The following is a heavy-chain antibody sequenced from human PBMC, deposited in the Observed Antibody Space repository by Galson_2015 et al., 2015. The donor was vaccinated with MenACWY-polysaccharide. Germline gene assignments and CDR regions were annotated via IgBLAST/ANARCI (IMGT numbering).Heavy chain of an antibody. J-gene: IGHJ6*02. D-gene: IGHD5-18*01. Sequence: SLRLSCAASGFTFSDYYMSWIRQAPGKGLEWVSYISSSGSTIYYADSVKGRFTISRDNAKNSLYLQMNSLRAEDTAVYYCAREGGIQLWLRDFYYYYYGMDVWGQGTTVTVSS. V-gene: IGHV3-11*01. CDR1: GFTFSDYY. CDR2: ISSSGSTI. CDR3: AREGGIQLWLRDFYYYYYGMDV.